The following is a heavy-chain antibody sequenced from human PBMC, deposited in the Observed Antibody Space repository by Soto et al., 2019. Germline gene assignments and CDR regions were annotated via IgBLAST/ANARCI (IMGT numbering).Heavy chain of an antibody. CDR1: GGSFSGYY. V-gene: IGHV4-34*01. Sequence: SETLSLTCAVYGGSFSGYYWSWIRQPPGKGLEWIGEINHSGSTNYNPSLKSRVSISMDTSKNQFSLNLDSVTAADTAVYFCARDFAYFDSWGQGTLVTVSS. J-gene: IGHJ4*02. CDR3: ARDFAYFDS. CDR2: INHSGST. D-gene: IGHD3-3*01.